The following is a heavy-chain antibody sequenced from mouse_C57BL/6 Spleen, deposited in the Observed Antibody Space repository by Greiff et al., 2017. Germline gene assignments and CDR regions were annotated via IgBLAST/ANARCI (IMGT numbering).Heavy chain of an antibody. CDR1: GYTFTSYW. V-gene: IGHV1-64*01. D-gene: IGHD2-4*01. Sequence: QVQLQQPGAELVKPGASVKLSCKASGYTFTSYWMHWVKQRPGQGLEWIGMIHPNSGSTNYNEKFKSKATLTVDKSSSTAYMQLSSLTSEDSAVYYCASRNDYTWFAYWGQGTLVTVSA. J-gene: IGHJ3*01. CDR3: ASRNDYTWFAY. CDR2: IHPNSGST.